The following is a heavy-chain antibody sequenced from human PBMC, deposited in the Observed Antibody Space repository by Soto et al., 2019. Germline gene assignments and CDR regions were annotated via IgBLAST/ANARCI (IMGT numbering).Heavy chain of an antibody. CDR3: AKATSATCTGSICYSFDY. J-gene: IGHJ4*02. V-gene: IGHV3-23*01. D-gene: IGHD2-21*01. CDR2: FSGGRDTT. CDR1: GFTFISYA. Sequence: PWGSLRLSCVASGFTFISYAIIFFRHSPFQRLEWVATFSGGRDTTWHADSVKGRFTVSRDSSKNTLSLQMNSLRPEDTALYYCAKATSATCTGSICYSFDYWGQGTLVTVSS.